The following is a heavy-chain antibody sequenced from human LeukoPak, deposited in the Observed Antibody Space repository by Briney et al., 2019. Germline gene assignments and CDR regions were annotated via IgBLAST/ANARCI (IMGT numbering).Heavy chain of an antibody. CDR2: IRSSSTYI. CDR3: ARDRRDYYDSSADFDY. CDR1: GFPFGYYN. D-gene: IGHD3-22*01. Sequence: GGSLRLSCAASGFPFGYYNMNWVRQAPGKGLEWVSSIRSSSTYIYYADSVKGRFTVSRDDAKNSLYLQMNSLRAEDTAVYYCARDRRDYYDSSADFDYWGQGTLVTVSS. V-gene: IGHV3-21*01. J-gene: IGHJ4*02.